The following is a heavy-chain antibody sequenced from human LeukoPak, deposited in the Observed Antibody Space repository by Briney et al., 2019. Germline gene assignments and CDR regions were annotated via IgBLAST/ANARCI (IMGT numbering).Heavy chain of an antibody. Sequence: PGGSLRLSCAASGFNFSIFSIHWVRQSPGKGLEWVASISSTSGHIYYADSVRGRFTISRDNAKNSVYLQMNSLRVDDTALFYCARMGDYGGDAYDIWGQGTVLTVSS. V-gene: IGHV3-21*06. CDR1: GFNFSIFS. J-gene: IGHJ3*02. D-gene: IGHD4-17*01. CDR3: ARMGDYGGDAYDI. CDR2: ISSTSGHI.